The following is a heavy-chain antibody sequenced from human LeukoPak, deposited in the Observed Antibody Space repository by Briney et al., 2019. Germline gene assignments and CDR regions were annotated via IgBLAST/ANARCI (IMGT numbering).Heavy chain of an antibody. CDR2: ISYDGSNK. Sequence: PGGSLRLSCAASGFTFSSYAMHWVRQAPGKGLEWVAVISYDGSNKYYADSVKGRFTISRDNSKNTLYLQMNSLRAEDTAVYYCLGGTGWIFDYWGQGTLVTVSS. J-gene: IGHJ4*02. CDR3: LGGTGWIFDY. D-gene: IGHD6-19*01. V-gene: IGHV3-30*04. CDR1: GFTFSSYA.